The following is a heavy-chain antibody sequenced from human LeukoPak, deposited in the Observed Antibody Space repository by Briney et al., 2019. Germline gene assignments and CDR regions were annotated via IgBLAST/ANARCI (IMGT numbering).Heavy chain of an antibody. CDR3: ARAKIAATGGMDV. J-gene: IGHJ6*02. Sequence: GGSLRLSCAAPGFTFDDYGMSWVRQAPGKGLEWVSGINWNGGSTGYADSLKGRFTISRDNAKNSLYLQMNNLRAEDTALYHCARAKIAATGGMDVWGQGTPVTVSS. V-gene: IGHV3-20*01. CDR2: INWNGGST. CDR1: GFTFDDYG. D-gene: IGHD6-25*01.